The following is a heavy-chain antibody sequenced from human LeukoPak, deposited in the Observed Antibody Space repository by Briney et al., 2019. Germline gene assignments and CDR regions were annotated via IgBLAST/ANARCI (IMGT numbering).Heavy chain of an antibody. Sequence: GGSLRLSCAASGFTFSSYAMSWVRQAPGKGLEWVSAISGSGGSTYYADSVKGRFTISRDNSKNTLYLQMNSLRAEDTAVYYCASSSQSMVRGAFDYWGQGTLVTVSS. CDR3: ASSSQSMVRGAFDY. J-gene: IGHJ4*02. D-gene: IGHD3-10*01. CDR1: GFTFSSYA. V-gene: IGHV3-23*01. CDR2: ISGSGGST.